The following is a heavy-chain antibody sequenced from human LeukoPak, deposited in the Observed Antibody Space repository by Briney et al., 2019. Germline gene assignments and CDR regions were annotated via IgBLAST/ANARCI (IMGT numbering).Heavy chain of an antibody. V-gene: IGHV4-30-2*01. D-gene: IGHD4-17*01. CDR2: IYHSGST. CDR1: GGSISSGGYS. J-gene: IGHJ4*02. CDR3: ARVGNYGDYFDY. Sequence: SQTLSLTCGVSGGSISSGGYSWSWIRQPPGKGLEWIGYIYHSGSTYYNPSLKSRVTISVDRSKNQFSLKLSSVTTADTAVYYCARVGNYGDYFDYWGQGALVTVSS.